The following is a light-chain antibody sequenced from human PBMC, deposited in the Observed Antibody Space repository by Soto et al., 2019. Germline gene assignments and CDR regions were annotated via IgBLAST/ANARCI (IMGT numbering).Light chain of an antibody. Sequence: DIQMTQSPSSVSASVGDRVTITCRASQGISSWLTWYQQKPGKAPKFLIFAASSLQSGVPSRFSGSGSGTDFTITIISLHPEDFATFYCQQANTFPPTFGGGNKVEIQ. V-gene: IGKV1-12*01. CDR2: AAS. J-gene: IGKJ4*01. CDR1: QGISSW. CDR3: QQANTFPPT.